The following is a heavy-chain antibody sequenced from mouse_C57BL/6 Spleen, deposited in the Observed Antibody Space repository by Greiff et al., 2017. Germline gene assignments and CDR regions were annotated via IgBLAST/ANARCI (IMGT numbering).Heavy chain of an antibody. Sequence: EVKLMESGGGLVKPGGSLKLSCAASGFTFSDYGMHWVRQAPEKGLEWVAYISSGSSTIYYADTVKGRFTIARDNAKNTLFLQMTSLRSEDTAMYYCARSYYGSSHYYFDYWGQGTTLTVSS. J-gene: IGHJ2*01. D-gene: IGHD1-1*01. CDR2: ISSGSSTI. CDR3: ARSYYGSSHYYFDY. CDR1: GFTFSDYG. V-gene: IGHV5-17*01.